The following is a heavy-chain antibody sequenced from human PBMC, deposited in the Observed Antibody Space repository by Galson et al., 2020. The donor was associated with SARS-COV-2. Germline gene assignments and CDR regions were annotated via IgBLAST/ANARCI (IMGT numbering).Heavy chain of an antibody. CDR1: GFTFNSHA. V-gene: IGHV3-33*01. J-gene: IGHJ4*02. D-gene: IGHD6-19*01. Sequence: GESLKISCTASGFTFNSHAMHWVRQAPGKGLEWVAQIFYDGSNTYYVDSVKGRFTISRDNSENTVYLQMNNLRAEDTAVYYCARDGQSTSGWALDYWGQGTLVTVSS. CDR3: ARDGQSTSGWALDY. CDR2: IFYDGSNT.